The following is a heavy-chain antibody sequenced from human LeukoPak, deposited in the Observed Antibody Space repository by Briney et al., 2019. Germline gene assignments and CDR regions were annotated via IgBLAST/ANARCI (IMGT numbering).Heavy chain of an antibody. J-gene: IGHJ4*02. V-gene: IGHV4-38-2*02. CDR2: IYHSGST. CDR1: GYSISSGYY. D-gene: IGHD6-19*01. Sequence: SETLSLTCTVSGYSISSGYYWGWIRQPPGKGLEWIGSIYHSGSTYYNPSLKSRVTISVDTSKNQFSLKLSSVTAADTAVYYCARAAGYSSGWYSLGFAYWGQGTLVTVSS. CDR3: ARAAGYSSGWYSLGFAY.